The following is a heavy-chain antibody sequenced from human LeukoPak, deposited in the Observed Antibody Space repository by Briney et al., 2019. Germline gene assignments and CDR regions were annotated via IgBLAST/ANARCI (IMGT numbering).Heavy chain of an antibody. D-gene: IGHD5-24*01. CDR1: GGSISSGDYY. J-gene: IGHJ4*02. CDR3: ARGMVGYNYVHFDY. CDR2: IYYSGST. Sequence: TTSQTLSLTCTVSGGSISSGDYYWSWIRQPPGKGLEWIGYIYYSGSTNYNPSLKSRVTLSVDTSKNQFSLKLNSVTAADTAVYYCARGMVGYNYVHFDYWGQGTLVTVSS. V-gene: IGHV4-30-4*01.